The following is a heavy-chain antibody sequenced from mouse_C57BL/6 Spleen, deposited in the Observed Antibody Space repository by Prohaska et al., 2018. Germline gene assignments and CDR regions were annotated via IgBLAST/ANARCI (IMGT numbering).Heavy chain of an antibody. CDR2: INPNNGGT. J-gene: IGHJ1*03. CDR3: ARIRHYYGSSYEGYWYFDV. Sequence: HGKSLEWIGDINPNNGGTIYNQKFKGKATLTVDKSSSTAYMELRSLTSEDTAVYYCARIRHYYGSSYEGYWYFDVWGTGTTVTVSS. D-gene: IGHD1-1*01. V-gene: IGHV1-18*01.